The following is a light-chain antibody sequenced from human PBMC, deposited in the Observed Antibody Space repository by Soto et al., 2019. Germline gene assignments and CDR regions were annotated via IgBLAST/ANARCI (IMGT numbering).Light chain of an antibody. CDR1: QSVSRR. J-gene: IGKJ5*01. CDR3: QQYGSSPIT. V-gene: IGKV3-20*01. Sequence: VLTQSPATLSLSPGERTTLSCRASQSVSRRLAWYQQRPGQSPRLLISGASSRATGIPDRFSVTGSATDLTINFCRLQPEDGQLYDGQQYGSSPITFGQGTRLEI. CDR2: GAS.